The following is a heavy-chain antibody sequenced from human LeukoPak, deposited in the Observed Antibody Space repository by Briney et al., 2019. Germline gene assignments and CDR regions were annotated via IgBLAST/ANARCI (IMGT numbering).Heavy chain of an antibody. V-gene: IGHV3-48*01. Sequence: GGSLRLSCEASGFTFSNYNVNWVRQAPGKGLEWLSYISGSATTMYSADSVKGRFTISRDNAKNSLYLQMNSLRAEDTAIYFCARDLISGATKSYYGMDVWGQGTTVIVSS. CDR1: GFTFSNYN. CDR2: ISGSATTM. D-gene: IGHD1-26*01. CDR3: ARDLISGATKSYYGMDV. J-gene: IGHJ6*02.